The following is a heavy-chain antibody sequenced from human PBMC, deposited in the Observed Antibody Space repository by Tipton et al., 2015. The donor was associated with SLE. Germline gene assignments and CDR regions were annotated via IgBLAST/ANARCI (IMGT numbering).Heavy chain of an antibody. V-gene: IGHV4-34*01. J-gene: IGHJ6*03. CDR3: AREPVYYYYYMEV. CDR2: INHSGST. CDR1: GGSISSYY. Sequence: TLSLTCTVSGGSISSYYWSWIRQPPGKGLEWIGEINHSGSTNYNPSLKSRVTISVDTSKNQFSLKLSSVTAADTAVYYCAREPVYYYYYMEVWGKGTTVTVSS.